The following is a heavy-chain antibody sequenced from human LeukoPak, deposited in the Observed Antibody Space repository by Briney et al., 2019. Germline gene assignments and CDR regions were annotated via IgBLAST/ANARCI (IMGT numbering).Heavy chain of an antibody. CDR3: ASGMRVGPNI. Sequence: GGSLRLSCVASGFTYNNYAMTWVRQAPGKGLEWVSYISSSSDTIYYADSVKGRFTISRDNAKNSLYLQMNSLRAEDTAVYYCASGMRVGPNIWGQGTLVTVSS. J-gene: IGHJ4*02. CDR1: GFTYNNYA. D-gene: IGHD1-26*01. V-gene: IGHV3-48*04. CDR2: ISSSSDTI.